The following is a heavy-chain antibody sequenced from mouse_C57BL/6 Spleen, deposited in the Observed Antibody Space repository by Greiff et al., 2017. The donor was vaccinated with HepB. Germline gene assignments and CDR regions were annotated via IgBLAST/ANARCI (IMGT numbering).Heavy chain of an antibody. CDR3: ARSTVVAPFDY. D-gene: IGHD1-1*01. V-gene: IGHV1-18*01. Sequence: VQLKESGPELVKPGASVKIPCKASGYTFTDYNMDWVKQSHGKRLEWIGDINPNNGGTIYNQKFKGKATLTVDKSSSTAYMELRSLTSEDTAVYYCARSTVVAPFDYWGQGTTLTVSS. CDR2: INPNNGGT. J-gene: IGHJ2*01. CDR1: GYTFTDYN.